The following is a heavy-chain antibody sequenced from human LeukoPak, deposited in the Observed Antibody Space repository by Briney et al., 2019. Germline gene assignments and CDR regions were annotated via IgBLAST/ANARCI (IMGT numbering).Heavy chain of an antibody. V-gene: IGHV1-2*02. D-gene: IGHD5-18*01. CDR3: ASGSRYSYGYYYYYMDV. CDR2: INPNSGGT. CDR1: GYTFTGYY. Sequence: GASVKVSCKASGYTFTGYYMHWVRQAPGQGLEWVGWINPNSGGTNYAQKFQGRVTMTRDTSISTAYMELSRLRSDDTAVYYCASGSRYSYGYYYYYMDVWGKGTTVTVSS. J-gene: IGHJ6*03.